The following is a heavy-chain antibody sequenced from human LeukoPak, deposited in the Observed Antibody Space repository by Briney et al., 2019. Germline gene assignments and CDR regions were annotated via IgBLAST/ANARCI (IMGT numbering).Heavy chain of an antibody. CDR3: ARVEVGAAGTVDY. V-gene: IGHV4-39*07. CDR2: IYYSGST. D-gene: IGHD6-13*01. CDR1: GGSISSSSYY. Sequence: SETLSLTCTVSGGSISSSSYYWGWIRQPPGKGLEWIGSIYYSGSTYYNPSLKSRVTISVDTSKNQFSLKLSSVTAADTAVYYCARVEVGAAGTVDYWGQGTLVTVSS. J-gene: IGHJ4*02.